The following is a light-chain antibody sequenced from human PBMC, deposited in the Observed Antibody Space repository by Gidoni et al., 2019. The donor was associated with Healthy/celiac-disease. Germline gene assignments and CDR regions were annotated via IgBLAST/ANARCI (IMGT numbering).Light chain of an antibody. J-gene: IGKJ4*01. CDR1: QSISSW. CDR2: KAS. CDR3: QQYNSYALT. V-gene: IGKV1-5*03. Sequence: DIQMTPSPSTLSASVGDRVTITCRASQSISSWLAWYQQKPGKAPKLLIYKASSLESGVPSRFSGSGSGTECTLTISSLQPDDFATYYCQQYNSYALTFGVGTKVEFK.